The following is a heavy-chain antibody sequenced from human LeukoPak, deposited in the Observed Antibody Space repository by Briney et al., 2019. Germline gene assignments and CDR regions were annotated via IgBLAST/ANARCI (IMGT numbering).Heavy chain of an antibody. V-gene: IGHV3-21*04. CDR3: AKAPVTSCRGAFCYPFDY. Sequence: GGSLRLSCAASGFTFSSYVMHWVRQAPGKGLEWVSLIDSNSNFMNCADSVKGRFTISRDNAKKSLYLQMNSLRAEDAAVYYCAKAPVTSCRGAFCYPFDYWGQGTLVTVSS. CDR1: GFTFSSYV. J-gene: IGHJ4*02. D-gene: IGHD2-15*01. CDR2: IDSNSNFM.